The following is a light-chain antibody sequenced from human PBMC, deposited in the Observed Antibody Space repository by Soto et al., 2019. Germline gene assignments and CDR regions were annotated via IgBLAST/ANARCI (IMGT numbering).Light chain of an antibody. V-gene: IGKV3D-20*02. CDR2: DSS. CDR1: QSLSSNF. J-gene: IGKJ5*01. Sequence: EIVLTQSPATLSLSPGERATLSCRASQSLSSNFLAWYQQKPGQPPRLLIYDSSTRATGFPDRFSGSGSGTDFTLTIIRLEPEDFAVYYCHQRSSWPITFGQGTRLEIK. CDR3: HQRSSWPIT.